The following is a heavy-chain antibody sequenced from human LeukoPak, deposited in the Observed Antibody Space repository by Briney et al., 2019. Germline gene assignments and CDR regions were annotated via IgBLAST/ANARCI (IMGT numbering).Heavy chain of an antibody. V-gene: IGHV3-23*01. CDR1: GFTFSSYA. D-gene: IGHD3-9*01. CDR2: ISGSGGST. CDR3: AKASTYYDILTGGSYNWFDP. J-gene: IGHJ5*02. Sequence: GGSLRLSCAASGFTFSSYAMSWVRQAPGKGLEWVSAISGSGGSTYYADSVKGRFTISRDNSKNTLYLQMNSLRAEVTAVYYCAKASTYYDILTGGSYNWFDPWGQGTLVTVSS.